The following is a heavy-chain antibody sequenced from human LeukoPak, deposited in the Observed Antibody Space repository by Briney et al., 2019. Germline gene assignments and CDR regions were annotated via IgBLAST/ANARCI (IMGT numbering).Heavy chain of an antibody. CDR2: ISYDGSNK. D-gene: IGHD5-18*01. CDR3: ARDQGRQLLLSYYYGMDV. J-gene: IGHJ6*02. CDR1: GFTFSSYA. Sequence: GGSLRLSCAASGFTFSSYAMHWVRQAPGKGLEWVAVISYDGSNKYYADSVKGRFTISRDNSKNTLYLQMNSLRAEDTAVYYCARDQGRQLLLSYYYGMDVWGQGTTVTVSS. V-gene: IGHV3-30-3*01.